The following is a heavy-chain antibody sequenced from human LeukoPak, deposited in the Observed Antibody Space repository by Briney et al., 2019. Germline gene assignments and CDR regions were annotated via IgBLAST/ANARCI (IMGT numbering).Heavy chain of an antibody. CDR1: GFTFSSYS. D-gene: IGHD2-15*01. J-gene: IGHJ4*02. CDR2: ISSSSSTI. Sequence: PGGSLRLSCAASGFTFSSYSMLWVRQAPGKGLEWVSYISSSSSTIYYADYVKGRFTISRDNSKNTLDLQMNSLRAEDTAVHYCAKSSLVTPYDYWGQGTLVSVSS. V-gene: IGHV3-48*01. CDR3: AKSSLVTPYDY.